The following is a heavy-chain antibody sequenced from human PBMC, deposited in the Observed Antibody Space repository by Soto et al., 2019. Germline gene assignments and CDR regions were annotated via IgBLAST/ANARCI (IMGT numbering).Heavy chain of an antibody. D-gene: IGHD3-22*01. V-gene: IGHV3-33*01. CDR3: ARDQRVYYYDSSGPCDY. CDR1: GFTFSSYG. CDR2: IWYDGSNK. J-gene: IGHJ4*02. Sequence: TGGSLRLSCAASGFTFSSYGMHWVRQAPGKGLEWVAVIWYDGSNKYFADSVKGRFTISRDNSKITLYLQMNSLRAEDTAVYYCARDQRVYYYDSSGPCDYWGQGTLVTVSS.